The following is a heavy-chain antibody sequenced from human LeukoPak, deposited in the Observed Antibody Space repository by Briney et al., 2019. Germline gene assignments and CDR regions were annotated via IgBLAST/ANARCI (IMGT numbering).Heavy chain of an antibody. J-gene: IGHJ4*02. CDR3: ARDLGGYCSSTSCFNIDY. Sequence: GGSLRLSCAASGFTFSSYAMHWVRQAPGKGLEWVAVISYDGSNKYYADSVKGRFTISRDNSKNTLYLQMNSLRAEDTAVYYCARDLGGYCSSTSCFNIDYWGQGTLVTVSS. D-gene: IGHD2-2*03. V-gene: IGHV3-30-3*01. CDR2: ISYDGSNK. CDR1: GFTFSSYA.